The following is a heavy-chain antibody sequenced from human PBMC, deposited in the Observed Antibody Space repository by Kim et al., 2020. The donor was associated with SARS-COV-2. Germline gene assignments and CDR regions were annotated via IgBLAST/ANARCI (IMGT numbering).Heavy chain of an antibody. V-gene: IGHV1-46*04. CDR2: IYRRSGST. D-gene: IGHD5-12*01. Sequence: ASVKVSCKASGYTFIKYNIHWVRQAPGQGLEWIGIIYRRSGSTTFAQKLQGRISMTGATSTSTVYMELSSLTYEDTAVYFCARGGYDEGGYWGQGTLVTVSS. J-gene: IGHJ4*02. CDR1: GYTFIKYN. CDR3: ARGGYDEGGY.